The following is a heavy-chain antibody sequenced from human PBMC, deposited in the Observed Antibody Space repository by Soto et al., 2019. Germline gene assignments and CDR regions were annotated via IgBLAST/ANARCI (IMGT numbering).Heavy chain of an antibody. CDR2: MNPNSGNT. Sequence: QVQLVQSGAEVKKPGASMKVSCKASGYTFSSYDINWVRQATGQGLEWMGWMNPNSGNTVYAQKFQGRVTMTKNTSISTAYMELSSLRSEDTAVYYCARGGGYSYGYAYWGQGTLVTVSS. CDR3: ARGGGYSYGYAY. D-gene: IGHD5-18*01. CDR1: GYTFSSYD. J-gene: IGHJ4*02. V-gene: IGHV1-8*01.